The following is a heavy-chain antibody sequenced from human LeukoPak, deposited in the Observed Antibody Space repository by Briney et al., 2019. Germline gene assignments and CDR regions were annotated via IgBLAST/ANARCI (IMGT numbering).Heavy chain of an antibody. D-gene: IGHD6-6*01. CDR2: INHSGST. CDR1: GGSFSGYY. V-gene: IGHV4-34*01. CDR3: ARDKEQLADY. Sequence: SETLSLTCAVYGGSFSGYYWSWIRQPPGKGLEWIGGINHSGSTNYNPSLKSRVTISVDTSKNQFSLKLSSVTAADTAVYYCARDKEQLADYWGQGTLVTVSS. J-gene: IGHJ4*02.